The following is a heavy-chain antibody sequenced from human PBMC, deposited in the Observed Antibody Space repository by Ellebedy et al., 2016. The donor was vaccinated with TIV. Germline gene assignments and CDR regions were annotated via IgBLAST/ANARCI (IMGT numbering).Heavy chain of an antibody. J-gene: IGHJ4*02. CDR2: MNPNSGNT. Sequence: AASVKVSCKASGYTFTSYDINWVRQATGQGLEWMGWMNPNSGNTGYAQKFQGRVTITRNTSISTAYMELSSLRSEDTAVYYCARDLTIVRGVIISSPGYWGQGTLVTVSS. CDR3: ARDLTIVRGVIISSPGY. CDR1: GYTFTSYD. V-gene: IGHV1-8*03. D-gene: IGHD3-10*01.